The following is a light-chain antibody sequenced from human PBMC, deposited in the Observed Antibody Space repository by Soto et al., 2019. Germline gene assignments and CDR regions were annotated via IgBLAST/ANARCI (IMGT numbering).Light chain of an antibody. V-gene: IGKV1-5*03. CDR2: KAS. Sequence: DIQMTQSPSTLSASVGDRVTITCRASQSISSWLAWYQQKPGKAPKLLIYKASSLESGVPSRFSGSGSGTAFTLTISSLQPDDFATYYGEQYNSYSQTFGQGTKVEIK. CDR1: QSISSW. CDR3: EQYNSYSQT. J-gene: IGKJ1*01.